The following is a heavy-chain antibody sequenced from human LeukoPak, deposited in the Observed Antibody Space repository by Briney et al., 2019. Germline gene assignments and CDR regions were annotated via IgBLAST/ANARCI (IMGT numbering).Heavy chain of an antibody. J-gene: IGHJ5*02. CDR1: GFTFSSYW. Sequence: GGSLRLSCAASGFTFSSYWMHWVRQVPGKGLVWVSRINTDGSSTSYADSVKGRFTISRDNSKNTLYLQMNSLRAEDTAVYYCARDHSMEYGNWFDPWGQGTLVTVSS. CDR3: ARDHSMEYGNWFDP. CDR2: INTDGSST. D-gene: IGHD2/OR15-2a*01. V-gene: IGHV3-74*01.